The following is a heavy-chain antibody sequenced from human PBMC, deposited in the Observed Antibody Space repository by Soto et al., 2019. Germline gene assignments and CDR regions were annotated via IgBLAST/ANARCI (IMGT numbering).Heavy chain of an antibody. CDR2: IFPIDSDT. J-gene: IGHJ3*01. V-gene: IGHV5-51*01. Sequence: GESLKISCKGSGYTFTRNWIGWVRQMPGKGLEWMGIIFPIDSDTRYSPSSQGQVTISADNSISTAYLQWSSLKASDTAIYYCATPGGRDFNAFDVWGPGTMVRVSS. CDR1: GYTFTRNW. CDR3: ATPGGRDFNAFDV. D-gene: IGHD2-21*02.